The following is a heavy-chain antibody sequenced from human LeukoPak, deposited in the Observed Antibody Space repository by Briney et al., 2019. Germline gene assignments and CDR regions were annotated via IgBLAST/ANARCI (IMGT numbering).Heavy chain of an antibody. J-gene: IGHJ3*02. D-gene: IGHD1-14*01. CDR2: IKENGNEQ. CDR3: ARGPGDFDASDI. V-gene: IGHV3-7*01. Sequence: GGSLRLSCAASGFTFSSYGMNWVRRAPGKGPEWVAHIKENGNEQYYADSVKGRFTISRDNVKQSLGLQMNSLRVEDTAVYYCARGPGDFDASDIWGQGTMVTVSS. CDR1: GFTFSSYG.